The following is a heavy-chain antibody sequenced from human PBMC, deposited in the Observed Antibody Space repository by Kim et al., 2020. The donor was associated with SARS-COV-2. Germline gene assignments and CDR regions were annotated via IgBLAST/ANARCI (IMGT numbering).Heavy chain of an antibody. CDR1: GFTFSSHW. D-gene: IGHD2-2*01. CDR3: ARRKIPAATQYGLDV. Sequence: GGSLRLSCAASGFTFSSHWMHWVRQAPGKGLVWVSRINSDGSSTSYADTVKGRFTVSRDNATLYLQMNSRRAEDTAVYYCARRKIPAATQYGLDVWGQGTTVTVSS. CDR2: INSDGSST. J-gene: IGHJ6*02. V-gene: IGHV3-74*01.